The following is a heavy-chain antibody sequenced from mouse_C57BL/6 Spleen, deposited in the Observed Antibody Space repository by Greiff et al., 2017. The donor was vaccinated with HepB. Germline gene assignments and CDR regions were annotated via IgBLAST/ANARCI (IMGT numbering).Heavy chain of an antibody. CDR1: GFTFSDYG. J-gene: IGHJ1*03. CDR3: ARSGGSRRWYFDV. Sequence: EVQLQESGGGLVKPGGSLKLSCAASGFTFSDYGMHWVRQAPEKGLEWVAYISSGSSTIYYADTVKGRFTISRDNAKNTLFLQMTSLRSEDTAMYYCARSGGSRRWYFDVWGTGTTVTVSS. CDR2: ISSGSSTI. V-gene: IGHV5-17*01. D-gene: IGHD1-1*01.